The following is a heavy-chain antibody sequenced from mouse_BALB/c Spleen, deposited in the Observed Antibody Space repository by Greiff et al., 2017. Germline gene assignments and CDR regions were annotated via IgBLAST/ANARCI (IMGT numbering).Heavy chain of an antibody. Sequence: EVQLQQSGAELVRSGASVKLSCTASGFNIKDYYMHWVKQRPEQGLEWIGWIDPENGDTEYAPKFQGKATMTADTSSNTAYLQLSSLTSEDTAVYYCNGRYGDYWGQGTSVTVSS. D-gene: IGHD1-1*01. CDR1: GFNIKDYY. CDR2: IDPENGDT. J-gene: IGHJ4*01. V-gene: IGHV14-4*02. CDR3: NGRYGDY.